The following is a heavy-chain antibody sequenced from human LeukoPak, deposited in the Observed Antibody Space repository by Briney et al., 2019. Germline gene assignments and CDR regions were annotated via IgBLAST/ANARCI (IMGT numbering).Heavy chain of an antibody. D-gene: IGHD4/OR15-4a*01. J-gene: IGHJ6*02. Sequence: PGESLRLSCAASGFTVSSNYMNWVRQAPGKGLEWLSVMYSGGGTYYADSVKGRFTISRDNSENTLYLQMNNLTPEDTAVCYCARGTRPMVNYYYFYGLDVWGQGTTVTVSS. V-gene: IGHV3-66*02. CDR3: ARGTRPMVNYYYFYGLDV. CDR2: MYSGGGT. CDR1: GFTVSSNY.